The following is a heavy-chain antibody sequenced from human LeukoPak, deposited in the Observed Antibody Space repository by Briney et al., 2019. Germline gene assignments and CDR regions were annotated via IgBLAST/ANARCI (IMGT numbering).Heavy chain of an antibody. D-gene: IGHD2-2*01. Sequence: KPSETLSLTCTVSGGSISSDYWSWIRQPPGKGLEWIGYIYYSGSTNYNPSLKSRVTIPVDTSKNQFSLKLSSVTAADTAVYYCARTVCSSTSCWFDYWGQGTLVTVSS. V-gene: IGHV4-59*01. J-gene: IGHJ4*02. CDR2: IYYSGST. CDR1: GGSISSDY. CDR3: ARTVCSSTSCWFDY.